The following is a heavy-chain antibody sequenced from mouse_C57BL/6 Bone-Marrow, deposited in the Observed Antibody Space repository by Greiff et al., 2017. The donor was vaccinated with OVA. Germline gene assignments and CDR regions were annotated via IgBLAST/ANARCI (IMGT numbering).Heavy chain of an antibody. Sequence: EVKLMESGPGLVKPSQSLSLTCSVTGYSITSGYYWNWIRQFPGNKLEWMGYISYDGSNNYNPSLKNRISITRDTSKNQFFLKLNSVTTEDTATYYCASLQDFDYWGQGTTLTVSS. CDR1: GYSITSGYY. J-gene: IGHJ2*01. CDR2: ISYDGSN. V-gene: IGHV3-6*01. CDR3: ASLQDFDY.